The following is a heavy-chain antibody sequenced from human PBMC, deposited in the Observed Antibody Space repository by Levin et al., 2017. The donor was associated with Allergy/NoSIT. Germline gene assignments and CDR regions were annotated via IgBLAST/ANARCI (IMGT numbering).Heavy chain of an antibody. CDR3: ARAPLAVAGTEDFDY. CDR2: ISAYNGNT. CDR1: GYTFTSYG. J-gene: IGHJ4*02. D-gene: IGHD6-19*01. Sequence: GASVKVSCKASGYTFTSYGISWVRQAPGQGLEWMGWISAYNGNTNYAQKLQGRVTMTTDTSTSTAYMELRSLRSDDTAVYYCARAPLAVAGTEDFDYWGQGTLVTVSS. V-gene: IGHV1-18*01.